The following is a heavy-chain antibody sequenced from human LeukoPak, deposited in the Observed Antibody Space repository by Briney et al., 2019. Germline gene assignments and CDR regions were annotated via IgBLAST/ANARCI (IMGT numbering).Heavy chain of an antibody. CDR1: GFTVGTKY. D-gene: IGHD3-10*01. Sequence: GGSLRLSCAASGFTVGTKYMNWVRQAPGKGLEWVSILYSGDDTYYADSVRGRFIVSRDSSKNTLCLHMSALRAEDTAVYYCARVGDHYHWYLDLWGRGTLVTVSS. V-gene: IGHV3-53*01. J-gene: IGHJ2*01. CDR3: ARVGDHYHWYLDL. CDR2: LYSGDDT.